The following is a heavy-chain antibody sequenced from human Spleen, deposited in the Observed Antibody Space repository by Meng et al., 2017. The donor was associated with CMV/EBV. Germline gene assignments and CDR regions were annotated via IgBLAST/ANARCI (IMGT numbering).Heavy chain of an antibody. J-gene: IGHJ4*02. CDR2: INAGYGDT. CDR3: AREPGSNTRFDS. CDR1: GYTFTKYA. Sequence: QVHLVQSGVELMKPGGTVKNSCRASGYTFTKYAIHWVRQAHGQRLEWMGWINAGYGDTRYSQKFQGRVTITRDTSANTSYMELSGLKPEDTAVFYCAREPGSNTRFDSWGQGTLVTVSS. D-gene: IGHD1-14*01. V-gene: IGHV1-3*01.